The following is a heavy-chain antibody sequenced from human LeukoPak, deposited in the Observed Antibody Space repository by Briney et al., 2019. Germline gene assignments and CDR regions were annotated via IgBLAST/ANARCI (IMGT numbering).Heavy chain of an antibody. Sequence: GGSLRLSCAASGFTFSNFAMSWVRLAPGKGLEWVSSISSSSSYIYYADSVKGRFTISRDNAKNSLYLQMNSLRAEDTAVYYCARDEGYDILTGYYPAPRWGQGTLVTVSS. CDR1: GFTFSNFA. V-gene: IGHV3-21*01. J-gene: IGHJ4*02. CDR2: ISSSSSYI. D-gene: IGHD3-9*01. CDR3: ARDEGYDILTGYYPAPR.